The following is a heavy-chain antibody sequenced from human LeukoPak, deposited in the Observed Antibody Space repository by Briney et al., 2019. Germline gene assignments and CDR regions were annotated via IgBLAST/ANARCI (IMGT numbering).Heavy chain of an antibody. CDR3: ARGDGYKLVDY. J-gene: IGHJ4*02. D-gene: IGHD5-24*01. Sequence: GMSLRLSCAASGFTFSSYGMHWVRQAPGKGLEWVAVIWYDGSYKYYADSVKGRFSISRDNSRNTVDLQMNSLRAEDTAMYYCARGDGYKLVDYWGQGTLVTVSS. V-gene: IGHV3-33*01. CDR1: GFTFSSYG. CDR2: IWYDGSYK.